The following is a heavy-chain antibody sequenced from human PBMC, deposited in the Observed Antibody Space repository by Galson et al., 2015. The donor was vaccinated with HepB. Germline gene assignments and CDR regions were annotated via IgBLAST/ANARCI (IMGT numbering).Heavy chain of an antibody. CDR2: INPNSGGT. CDR1: GYTSTGYY. J-gene: IGHJ4*02. V-gene: IGHV1-2*06. D-gene: IGHD5-12*01. Sequence: SVKVSCKASGYTSTGYYMHWVRQAPGQGLEWMGRINPNSGGTNYAQKFQGRVTMTRDTSISTAYMELSRLRSDDTAVYYCARDRGYSGYEWQFDYWGQGTLVTVSS. CDR3: ARDRGYSGYEWQFDY.